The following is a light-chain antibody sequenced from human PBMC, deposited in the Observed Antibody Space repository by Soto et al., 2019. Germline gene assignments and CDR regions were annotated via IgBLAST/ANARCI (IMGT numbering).Light chain of an antibody. V-gene: IGLV2-14*01. Sequence: QSALTQPASVSGSPGQSITISCTGTSSDVGGYNYVSWYQQHPGKAPKLMIYEVSNRPSGVSNCFSGSKSGNTASLTISGLQAEDEADYYCTSSTSSSTWVFGGGTKLTVL. CDR1: SSDVGGYNY. CDR3: TSSTSSSTWV. CDR2: EVS. J-gene: IGLJ3*02.